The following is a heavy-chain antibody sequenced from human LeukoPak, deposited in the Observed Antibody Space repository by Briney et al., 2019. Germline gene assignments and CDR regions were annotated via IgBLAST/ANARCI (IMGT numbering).Heavy chain of an antibody. CDR3: AKDRPTVYSSSWLHFLDS. CDR1: GFTFRSYS. V-gene: IGHV3-21*01. CDR2: ISTSRSYI. Sequence: GRSLRLAWAASGFTFRSYSMNWVRQAPGKGLEWVSSISTSRSYIYYADSVKGRFTISRDNAKNSLYLQMNSLRAEDTAVYFCAKDRPTVYSSSWLHFLDSLGQGTLVTVSS. J-gene: IGHJ4*02. D-gene: IGHD6-13*01.